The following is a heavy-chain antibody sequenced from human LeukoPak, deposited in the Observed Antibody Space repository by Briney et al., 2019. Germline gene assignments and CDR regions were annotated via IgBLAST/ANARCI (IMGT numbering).Heavy chain of an antibody. CDR2: IYDSGSS. D-gene: IGHD3-3*01. J-gene: IGHJ4*02. CDR3: ARSPYDLYFAY. CDR1: GGSISVTSYY. V-gene: IGHV4-39*07. Sequence: PSETLSLTCSVSGGSISVTSYYWGWIRQPPGKGLEWIGSIYDSGSSYNSPSLKGRVTISVATAKNQFSLRLRSVTAADTAVFYCARSPYDLYFAYWGQGALVTASS.